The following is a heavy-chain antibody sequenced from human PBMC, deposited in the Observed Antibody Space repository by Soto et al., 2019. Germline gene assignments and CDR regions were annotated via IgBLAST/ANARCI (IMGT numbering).Heavy chain of an antibody. J-gene: IGHJ6*02. Sequence: PSQTLSLTCAISGDSVSSNSAAWNWIRQSPSRGLEWLGRTYYRSKWYNDYAVSVKSRITINPDTSKNQFSLQLNSVTPEDTAVYYCARDLDANSSSNSDTAMPYPRVYYYGMDVWGQGTTVTVSS. CDR1: GDSVSSNSAA. D-gene: IGHD5-18*01. V-gene: IGHV6-1*01. CDR3: ARDLDANSSSNSDTAMPYPRVYYYGMDV. CDR2: TYYRSKWYN.